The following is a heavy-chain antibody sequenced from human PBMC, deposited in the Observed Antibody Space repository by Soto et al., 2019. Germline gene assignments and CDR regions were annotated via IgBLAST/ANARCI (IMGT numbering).Heavy chain of an antibody. CDR3: AKNYYFDQ. D-gene: IGHD3-10*01. J-gene: IGHJ4*02. Sequence: EVQLLESGGGLVQPGGSLRLSCAASGFTFSSYAMSWVRQAPGKGLEWVSSINTDGATHYEHSAKGRFIISRDNSKDTLYLQMDSLRAEDTAIYHCAKNYYFDQWGQGTLVTVSS. CDR2: INTDGAT. V-gene: IGHV3-23*01. CDR1: GFTFSSYA.